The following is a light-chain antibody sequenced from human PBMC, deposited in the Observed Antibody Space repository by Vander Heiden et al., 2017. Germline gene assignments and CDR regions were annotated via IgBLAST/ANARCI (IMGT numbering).Light chain of an antibody. J-gene: IGKJ4*01. CDR1: QTVTSSS. Sequence: EVVLTQSPGTLSLSPGERATLPCRAGQTVTSSSLAWLQQKPGQAPRVLIYGASNRATGVPDRFSGGGSGTDFTLTISGLESEDFAVYFCQQSGSSLVTFGGGTKVAI. CDR2: GAS. CDR3: QQSGSSLVT. V-gene: IGKV3-20*01.